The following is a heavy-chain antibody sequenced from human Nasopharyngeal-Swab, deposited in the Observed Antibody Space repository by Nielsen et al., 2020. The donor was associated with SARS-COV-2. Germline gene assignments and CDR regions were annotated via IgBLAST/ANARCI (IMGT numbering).Heavy chain of an antibody. J-gene: IGHJ3*02. CDR3: ARLRWRGGSASDAFDI. Sequence: GESLKISCKGSGYSFSTYWIGWVRQMPGKGLEWVGIIYPDDSDTRYSPSFQGQATISADKSINTAFLQWSSLKASDSGMYYCARLRWRGGSASDAFDIWCQGTMVTVSS. CDR1: GYSFSTYW. CDR2: IYPDDSDT. D-gene: IGHD2-15*01. V-gene: IGHV5-51*01.